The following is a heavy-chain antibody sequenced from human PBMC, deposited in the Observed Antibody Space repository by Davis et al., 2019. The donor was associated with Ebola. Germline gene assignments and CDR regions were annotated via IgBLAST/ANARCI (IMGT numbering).Heavy chain of an antibody. D-gene: IGHD3-10*01. V-gene: IGHV3-48*04. J-gene: IGHJ5*02. CDR2: ISSSSSTI. CDR1: GFTFSSYS. CDR3: ARDGVENWFDP. Sequence: GESLKISCAASGFTFSSYSMNWVRQAPGKGLEWVSYISSSSSTIYYADSVKGRFTISRDNAKNSLYLQMNSLRAEDTAVYYCARDGVENWFDPWGQGTLVTVSS.